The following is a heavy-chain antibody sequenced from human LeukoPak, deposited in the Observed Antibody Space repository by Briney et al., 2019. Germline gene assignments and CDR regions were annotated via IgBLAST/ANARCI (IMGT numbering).Heavy chain of an antibody. CDR3: ARGVTPARVTTPTFDY. D-gene: IGHD4-11*01. CDR2: IYYSGST. J-gene: IGHJ4*02. CDR1: GGSISSYY. Sequence: SETLSLTCTVSGGSISSYYWSWIRQPPGKGLEWIGYIYYSGSTNYNPSLKSRVTISVDTSKNQFSLKLSSVTAADTAVYYCARGVTPARVTTPTFDYWGQGTLVTVSS. V-gene: IGHV4-59*01.